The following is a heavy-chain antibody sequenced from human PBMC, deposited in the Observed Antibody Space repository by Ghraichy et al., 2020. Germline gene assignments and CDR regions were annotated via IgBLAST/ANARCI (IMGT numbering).Heavy chain of an antibody. CDR3: VRDPPGPTVATFFFDY. Sequence: GGSLRLSCAASGFTFSTHTMSWVRQAPGKGLEWVSTIGGDDDSTYYTDSVRGRFIISRDNSKNTLYLEMNSLSAEDTAVYYCVRDPPGPTVATFFFDYWGQGTQVTVSS. J-gene: IGHJ4*02. CDR1: GFTFSTHT. CDR2: IGGDDDST. D-gene: IGHD4-17*01. V-gene: IGHV3-23*01.